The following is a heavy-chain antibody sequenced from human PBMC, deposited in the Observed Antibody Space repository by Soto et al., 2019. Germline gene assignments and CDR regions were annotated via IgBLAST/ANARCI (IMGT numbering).Heavy chain of an antibody. Sequence: GESLKISCKGSGYSFTSYWIGWVRQMPGKGLEWMGIIYPGDSDTRYSPSFQGQVTISADKSISTAYLQLGSLKASDTAMYYCARGAAAGTDYFDYWGQGTLVTVSS. CDR2: IYPGDSDT. D-gene: IGHD6-13*01. CDR3: ARGAAAGTDYFDY. J-gene: IGHJ4*02. CDR1: GYSFTSYW. V-gene: IGHV5-51*01.